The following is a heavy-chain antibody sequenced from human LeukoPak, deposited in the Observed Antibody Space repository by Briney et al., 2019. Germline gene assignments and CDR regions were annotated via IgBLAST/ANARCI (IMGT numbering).Heavy chain of an antibody. CDR3: ARGSGSYSGPYNWFDP. J-gene: IGHJ5*02. CDR1: GGSFSGYY. D-gene: IGHD1-26*01. V-gene: IGHV4-34*01. CDR2: INHSGST. Sequence: SETLSLTCAVYGGSFSGYYWCWIRQPPGKGLEWIGEINHSGSTNYNPSLKSRVTISVDAPKNQFSLKLRSVTAADTAVYYCARGSGSYSGPYNWFDPWGQGTLVTVSS.